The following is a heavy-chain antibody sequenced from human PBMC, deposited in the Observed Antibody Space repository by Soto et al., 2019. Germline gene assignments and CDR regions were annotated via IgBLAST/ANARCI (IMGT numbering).Heavy chain of an antibody. CDR2: FSNSGTT. CDR1: VGSIIITY. Sequence: QVHLQGSGPGQVKPSEPLPPTSIVSVGSIIITYLFWSGQPPGKGLEWIGYFSNSGTTKFNPALQSRVTISADTSKNQFSLKLNSVTAADTAVYFCGRDPYFGVVGVWGQGTRVTVSS. CDR3: GRDPYFGVVGV. J-gene: IGHJ3*01. V-gene: IGHV4-59*01. D-gene: IGHD3-3*01.